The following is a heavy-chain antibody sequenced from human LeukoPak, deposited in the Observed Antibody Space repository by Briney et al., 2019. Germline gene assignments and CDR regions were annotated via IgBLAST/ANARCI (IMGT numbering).Heavy chain of an antibody. CDR3: AREGGLSDY. CDR1: GYSISTGYY. J-gene: IGHJ4*02. V-gene: IGHV4-38-2*02. Sequence: PSETLSLTCTVSGYSISTGYYWAWIRPPPGKGLEGIGTFYHGGSTYYNPSLKSRVTISVDTSKNQFSLNLTSVTAADTAVYYCAREGGLSDYGGQGTLVTVSS. D-gene: IGHD3-16*01. CDR2: FYHGGST.